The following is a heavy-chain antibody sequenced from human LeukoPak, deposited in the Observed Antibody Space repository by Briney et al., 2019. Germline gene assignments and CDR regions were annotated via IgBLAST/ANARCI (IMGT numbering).Heavy chain of an antibody. Sequence: GGSLRLSCVASGFPFSNYWMSWVRQAPGKGLAWVANIKHDGSEQSYVDSVKGRFTISRDNDKNSLYLQMRRLRVTDVAVCYCAGSRTAVTYTLDHWGQGTLVSVSS. D-gene: IGHD3-16*01. CDR1: GFPFSNYW. J-gene: IGHJ4*02. V-gene: IGHV3-7*01. CDR2: IKHDGSEQ. CDR3: AGSRTAVTYTLDH.